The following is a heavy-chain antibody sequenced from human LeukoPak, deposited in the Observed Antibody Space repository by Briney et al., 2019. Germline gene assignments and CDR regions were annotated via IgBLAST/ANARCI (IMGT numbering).Heavy chain of an antibody. CDR1: GFTFDDYA. V-gene: IGHV3-9*01. D-gene: IGHD4-17*01. CDR2: ISWNSGSI. J-gene: IGHJ3*02. CDR3: AKGKTGYDGDYVSDAFDI. Sequence: GRSLRLSCAASGFTFDDYAMHWVRQAPGKGLEWVSGISWNSGSIGYADSVKGRFTISRDNAKNSLYLQMNSLRAEDTALYYCAKGKTGYDGDYVSDAFDIWGQGTMVTVSS.